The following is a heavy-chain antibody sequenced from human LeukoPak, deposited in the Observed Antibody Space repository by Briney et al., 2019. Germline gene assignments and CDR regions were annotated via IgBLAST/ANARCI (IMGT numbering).Heavy chain of an antibody. V-gene: IGHV4-31*03. CDR1: GGSISSGGYY. Sequence: PSETLSLTCTVSGGSISSGGYYWSWIRQHPGKGLEWIGYIYYSGSTYYNPSLKSRVTISVDTSKNQFSLKLSSVTAADTAVYYCARDAHDYGGKRWFDPWGQGTLVTVSS. CDR3: ARDAHDYGGKRWFDP. D-gene: IGHD4-17*01. J-gene: IGHJ5*02. CDR2: IYYSGST.